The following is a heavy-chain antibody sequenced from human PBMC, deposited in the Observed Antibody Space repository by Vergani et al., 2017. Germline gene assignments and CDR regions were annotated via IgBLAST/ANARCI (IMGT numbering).Heavy chain of an antibody. CDR1: GYSVNSGYY. Sequence: QVQLRESGPGLVKPSETLSLSCTMSGYSVNSGYYWAWIRQTAAKGLEWIGSAYHSGATYYNPSLESGVTILLDTSRKQFSLRLNSVTAADTAVYYCAGGNDHGTYNPPLDPWGPGTRVTVSS. D-gene: IGHD4/OR15-4a*01. V-gene: IGHV4-38-2*02. CDR2: AYHSGAT. J-gene: IGHJ5*02. CDR3: AGGNDHGTYNPPLDP.